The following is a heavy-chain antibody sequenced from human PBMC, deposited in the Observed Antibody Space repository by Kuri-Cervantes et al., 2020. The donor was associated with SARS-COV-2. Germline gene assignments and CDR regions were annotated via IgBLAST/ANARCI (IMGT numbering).Heavy chain of an antibody. D-gene: IGHD1-20*01. CDR2: ISWDGGST. V-gene: IGHV3-43*01. Sequence: GGSLRLSCAASGFTFDDYTMHWVRQAPGKGLEWVSLISWDGGSTYYADSVKGRFTISRDDAKNSLYLQMNSLRAEDTAVYYCARLTGVTNGFDSWGQGTLVTVSS. CDR1: GFTFDDYT. CDR3: ARLTGVTNGFDS. J-gene: IGHJ5*01.